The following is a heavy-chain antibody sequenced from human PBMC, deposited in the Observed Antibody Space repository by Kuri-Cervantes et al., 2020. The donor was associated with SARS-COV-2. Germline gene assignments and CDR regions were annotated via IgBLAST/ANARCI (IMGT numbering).Heavy chain of an antibody. CDR1: GGTFSSYT. V-gene: IGHV1-69*04. CDR2: IIPVLGIA. CDR3: ARELLAAAGSHAFDI. Sequence: SVKVSCKASGGTFSSYTISWVRQAPGQGLEWMGRIIPVLGIANYAQKFQGRVTITADKSTSTAYMELSSLRSEDTAVYYCARELLAAAGSHAFDIWGQGTMVTVSS. J-gene: IGHJ3*02. D-gene: IGHD6-13*01.